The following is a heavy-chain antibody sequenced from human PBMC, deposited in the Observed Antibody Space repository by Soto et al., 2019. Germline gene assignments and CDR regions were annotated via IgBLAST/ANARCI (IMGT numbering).Heavy chain of an antibody. V-gene: IGHV4-30-4*03. CDR1: GGSISSGDYY. D-gene: IGHD2-15*01. Sequence: PSETLSLTCTVSGGSISSGDYYWSWIRQPPGKGLEWIGYIYYSGSTYYNPSLKSRVTISVDTSKNQFSLKLSSVTAADTAVYYRGGSKVGFHHLFHPRGQGTLVTVSS. CDR2: IYYSGST. CDR3: GGSKVGFHHLFHP. J-gene: IGHJ5*02.